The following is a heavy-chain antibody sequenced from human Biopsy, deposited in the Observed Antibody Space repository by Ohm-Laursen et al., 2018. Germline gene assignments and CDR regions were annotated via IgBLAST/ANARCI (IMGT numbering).Heavy chain of an antibody. Sequence: SLRLSCAASGFTFDDHAMHWVRQPPGKGLEWVSGISWNSDKIGYADSVKGRFTISRDNAKNSLYLQMNSLGAEDTAFYYCTKDQDYGDYGMDVWGQGTTVTVSS. CDR3: TKDQDYGDYGMDV. J-gene: IGHJ6*02. V-gene: IGHV3-9*01. CDR2: ISWNSDKI. D-gene: IGHD4-17*01. CDR1: GFTFDDHA.